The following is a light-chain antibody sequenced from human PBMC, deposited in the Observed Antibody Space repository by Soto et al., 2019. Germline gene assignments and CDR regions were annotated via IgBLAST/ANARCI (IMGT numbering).Light chain of an antibody. CDR2: KAS. V-gene: IGKV1-5*03. CDR1: QSISSW. CDR3: QQYNISIT. J-gene: IGKJ5*01. Sequence: DIQMTQSPSTLSASVGDRVTITCRASQSISSWLAWYQQKPGKAPKLLIYKASSLESGVPSRFSGSGSGTEFTLTISSLQPDDFATYYCQQYNISITIGQGTRLEIK.